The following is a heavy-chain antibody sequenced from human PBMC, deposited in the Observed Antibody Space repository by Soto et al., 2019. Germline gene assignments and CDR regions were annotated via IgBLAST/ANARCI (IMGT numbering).Heavy chain of an antibody. J-gene: IGHJ6*04. CDR2: IYYSGST. D-gene: IGHD4-17*01. CDR3: AREYGDFFLGGSSVDV. V-gene: IGHV4-59*01. Sequence: SETLSLTCTVSGGSISSYYWSWIRQPPGKGLEWIGYIYYSGSTNYNPSLKSRVTISVDTSKNQFSLKLSSVTAADTAVYYCAREYGDFFLGGSSVDVWGKGTTVTVSS. CDR1: GGSISSYY.